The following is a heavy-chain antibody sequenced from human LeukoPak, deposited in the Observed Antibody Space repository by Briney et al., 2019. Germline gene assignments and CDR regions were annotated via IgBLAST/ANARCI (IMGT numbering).Heavy chain of an antibody. CDR3: AREFAYDYVWGSYRYPRTFDY. D-gene: IGHD3-16*02. CDR1: GGSISSSSYY. J-gene: IGHJ4*02. Sequence: PSETLSLTCTVSGGSISSSSYYWGWIRQPPGKGLEWIGSIYYSGSTYYNPSLKSRVTISVDTSKNQFSLKLSSVTAADTAVYYCAREFAYDYVWGSYRYPRTFDYWGQGTLVTVSS. CDR2: IYYSGST. V-gene: IGHV4-39*07.